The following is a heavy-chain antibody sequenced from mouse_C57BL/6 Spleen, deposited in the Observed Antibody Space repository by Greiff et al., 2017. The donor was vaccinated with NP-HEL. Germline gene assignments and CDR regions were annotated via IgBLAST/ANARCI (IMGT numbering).Heavy chain of an antibody. CDR1: GFTFSSYA. D-gene: IGHD1-1*01. J-gene: IGHJ2*01. Sequence: EVQLVESGGGLVKPGGSLKLSCAASGFTFSSYAMSWVRQTPEKRLEWVATISDGGSYTYYPDNVKGRFTISRDNAKNNLYLQMSHLKSEDTAMYYCARKGTTVVEDFDYWGQGTTLTVSS. V-gene: IGHV5-4*01. CDR2: ISDGGSYT. CDR3: ARKGTTVVEDFDY.